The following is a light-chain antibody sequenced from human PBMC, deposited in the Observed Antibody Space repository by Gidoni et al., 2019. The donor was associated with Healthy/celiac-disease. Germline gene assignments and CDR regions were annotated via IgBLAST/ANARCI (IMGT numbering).Light chain of an antibody. CDR3: QKSYSTPRST. V-gene: IGKV1-39*01. CDR1: QSISSY. J-gene: IGKJ2*01. CDR2: AAS. Sequence: DIQMTQSPSSLSASVGDRVTITCRASQSISSYLNWYQQKPGKAPKLLIYAASSLQSGVPSRFSGSGSGTDFTLTISSLQPEDFATYYCQKSYSTPRSTFGQGTKLEIK.